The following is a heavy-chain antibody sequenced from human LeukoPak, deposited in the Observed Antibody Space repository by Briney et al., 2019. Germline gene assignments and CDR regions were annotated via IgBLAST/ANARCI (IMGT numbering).Heavy chain of an antibody. CDR2: ISWNSGST. D-gene: IGHD1-7*01. CDR1: GFTFDDYA. V-gene: IGHV3-9*01. Sequence: GRSLRLSCAASGFTFDDYAMPWVRQAPGKGLEWVSGISWNSGSTYYADSVKGRFTISRDNSKNTLYLQMNSLRAEDTAVYYCARGGTLGAFDIWGQGTMVTVSS. J-gene: IGHJ3*02. CDR3: ARGGTLGAFDI.